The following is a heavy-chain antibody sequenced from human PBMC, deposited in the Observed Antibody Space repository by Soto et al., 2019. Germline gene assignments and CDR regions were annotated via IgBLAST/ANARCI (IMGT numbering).Heavy chain of an antibody. D-gene: IGHD3-10*01. Sequence: QVQLVQSGAEVKKPGSSVKVSCKASGGTFSSYAISWVRQAPGQGLEWMGGIIPIFGTANYAQKFQGRVTITAHESTSTAYMELTSLRSEDTAVYYCARGRYYGSGSRTDYYYCYGMDVWGQGTTVTVSS. V-gene: IGHV1-69*12. J-gene: IGHJ6*02. CDR1: GGTFSSYA. CDR3: ARGRYYGSGSRTDYYYCYGMDV. CDR2: IIPIFGTA.